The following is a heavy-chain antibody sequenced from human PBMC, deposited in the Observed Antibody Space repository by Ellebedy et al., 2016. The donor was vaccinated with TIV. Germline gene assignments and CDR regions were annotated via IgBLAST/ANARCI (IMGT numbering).Heavy chain of an antibody. V-gene: IGHV3-53*01. Sequence: PGGSLRLSCAASGFTVSNNYMRWVRQAPGKGLEWVSVIYSGGNTFYAESVKGRFTISRDSSQNTPYLQMDSLRAEDTAVYYCASSPSQGYWGQGTLVTVSS. CDR1: GFTVSNNY. CDR3: ASSPSQGY. CDR2: IYSGGNT. J-gene: IGHJ4*02.